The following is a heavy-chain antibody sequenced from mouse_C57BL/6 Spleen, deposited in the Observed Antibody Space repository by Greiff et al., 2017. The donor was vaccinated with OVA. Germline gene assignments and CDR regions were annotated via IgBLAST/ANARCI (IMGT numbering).Heavy chain of an antibody. J-gene: IGHJ4*01. CDR2: INPNNGGT. Sequence: VQLKESGPELVKPGASVKIPCKASGYTFTDYNMDWVKQSPGKSLEWIGDINPNNGGTIYNQKFKGKVTLTVDKSSSTAYMELRSLTSEDTAVHSCARDVAPSVYYGNFAMDYWGQGTSVTVSS. V-gene: IGHV1-18*01. CDR1: GYTFTDYN. CDR3: ARDVAPSVYYGNFAMDY. D-gene: IGHD2-1*01.